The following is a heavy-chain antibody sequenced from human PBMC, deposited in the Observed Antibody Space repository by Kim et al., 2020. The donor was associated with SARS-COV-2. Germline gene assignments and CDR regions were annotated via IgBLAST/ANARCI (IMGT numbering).Heavy chain of an antibody. J-gene: IGHJ5*01. V-gene: IGHV4-34*01. D-gene: IGHD3-3*01. CDR3: AAHLRGRVTIPS. Sequence: SETLSLTCAVYGGSFSNFYWSWIRQPPGKGLEWIGEINHSGSTNYNPSLKSRVTISVDTSKNQFSLKLSSVTAADTAVYYCAAHLRGRVTIPSWGQEPWLPSPQ. CDR2: INHSGST. CDR1: GGSFSNFY.